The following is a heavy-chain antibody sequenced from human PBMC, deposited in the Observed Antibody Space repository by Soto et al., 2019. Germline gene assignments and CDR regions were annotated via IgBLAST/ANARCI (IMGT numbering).Heavy chain of an antibody. CDR1: GFTFSSYA. J-gene: IGHJ4*02. D-gene: IGHD6-13*01. CDR3: AKENGYSSTWFEFDY. V-gene: IGHV3-23*01. Sequence: EVQLLESGGGLVQPGGSLRLSCEASGFTFSSYAMSWVRQAPGKGLEWVSAISGSGGSTDYADSVKGRFTISRDNSKNTLYLQMNSLRAEDTAVYYCAKENGYSSTWFEFDYWGQGTLVTVSS. CDR2: ISGSGGST.